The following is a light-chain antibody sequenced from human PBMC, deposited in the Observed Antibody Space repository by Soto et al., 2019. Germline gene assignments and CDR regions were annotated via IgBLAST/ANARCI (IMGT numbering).Light chain of an antibody. Sequence: EIVMTQSPATLSVSPGERATLSCRASQSISSNLAWYQHKPGQAPRVLIYGASTRATGIPARFSGSGSGTEFTLTISSLQSEDFAVYYCQQYNNWPRTLGQGTKVEIK. CDR3: QQYNNWPRT. CDR2: GAS. V-gene: IGKV3-15*01. CDR1: QSISSN. J-gene: IGKJ1*01.